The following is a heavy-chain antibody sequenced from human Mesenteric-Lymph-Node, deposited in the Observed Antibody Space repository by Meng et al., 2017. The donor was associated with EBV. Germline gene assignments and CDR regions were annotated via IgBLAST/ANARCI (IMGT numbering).Heavy chain of an antibody. V-gene: IGHV1-2*06. Sequence: VQSGAEVKEPGASVKVSCKASGYTFTDYYMHWVRQAPGQGLEWMGRINPSSGGTNYAQKLQGRVTMTRDTSISTAYIELNSLRSDDTAVYYCASPGYSYGLDYWGQGTLVTVSS. CDR1: GYTFTDYY. J-gene: IGHJ4*02. CDR2: INPSSGGT. D-gene: IGHD5-18*01. CDR3: ASPGYSYGLDY.